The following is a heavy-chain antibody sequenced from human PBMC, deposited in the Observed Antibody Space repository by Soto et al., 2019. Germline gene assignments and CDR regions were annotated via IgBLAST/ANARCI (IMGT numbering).Heavy chain of an antibody. V-gene: IGHV3-23*01. CDR1: GFSFRSSA. J-gene: IGHJ1*01. Sequence: HPSGCLKLSCAACGFSFRSSAMSWVRQAPGKGLEWVSAISGSGGSTYYADSVKGRFTISRDNSKNTLYLQMNSLRAEDTAVYYCAKGIKQWLVGYWRQGTLDTATS. CDR3: AKGIKQWLVGY. CDR2: ISGSGGST. D-gene: IGHD6-19*01.